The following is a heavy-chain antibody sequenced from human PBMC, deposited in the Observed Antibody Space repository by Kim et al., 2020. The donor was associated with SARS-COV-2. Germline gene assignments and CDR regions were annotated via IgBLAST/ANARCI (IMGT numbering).Heavy chain of an antibody. CDR3: TRVNPIAGGWYDAFD. D-gene: IGHD6-19*01. V-gene: IGHV3-73*01. CDR1: GFTFSGST. CDR2: IRSKANSYAK. Sequence: GGSLRLSCAASGFTFSGSTMHWVRQASGKGLEWVGRIRSKANSYAKAYAASVKTRFSISRDDSKNTAYLQMNSLKTEDTAVSYCTRVNPIAGGWYDAFD. J-gene: IGHJ4*01.